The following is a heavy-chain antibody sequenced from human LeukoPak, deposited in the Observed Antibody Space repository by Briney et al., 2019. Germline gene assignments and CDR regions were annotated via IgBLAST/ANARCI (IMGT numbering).Heavy chain of an antibody. CDR2: IIPILGIA. Sequence: GSSVKVSCKASGGTFSSYTISWVRQAPGQGLEWMGRIIPILGIANYAQKFQGRVTITADKSTSTAYMELSSLRSEDTAVYYCARDLAYCGGDRYFTNWGQGTLVTVSS. CDR3: ARDLAYCGGDRYFTN. CDR1: GGTFSSYT. D-gene: IGHD2-21*01. J-gene: IGHJ4*02. V-gene: IGHV1-69*04.